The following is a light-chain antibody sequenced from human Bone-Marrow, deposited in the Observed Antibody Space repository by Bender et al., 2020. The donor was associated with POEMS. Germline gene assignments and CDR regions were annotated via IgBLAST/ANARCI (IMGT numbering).Light chain of an antibody. CDR2: DAT. J-gene: IGLJ3*02. Sequence: LTQPPSVSVAPGMTARIPCGGAHVRTNAVHWYQQRPGQAPVLVVYDATDRPSGIPARFAGSNSGDTATLTISRVEAGDDADYHCYSSDTSGDLWVFGGGTKLTVL. V-gene: IGLV3-21*03. CDR3: YSSDTSGDLWV. CDR1: HVRTNA.